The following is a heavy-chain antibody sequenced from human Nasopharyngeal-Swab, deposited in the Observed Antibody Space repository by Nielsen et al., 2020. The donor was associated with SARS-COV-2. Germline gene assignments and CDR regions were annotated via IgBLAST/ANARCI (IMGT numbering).Heavy chain of an antibody. CDR2: IKQDGSEK. V-gene: IGHV3-7*01. CDR1: GFTFSRYW. J-gene: IGHJ6*02. D-gene: IGHD2-8*01. Sequence: GGSLTLSCAASGFTFSRYWMSWVRQAPGKGLEWVANIKQDGSEKYYVDSVKGRFTISRDNAKNSLYLQMNSLRAEDTAVYYCARDDIGYCTNGVCRAVGRYGMDVWGQGTTVTVSS. CDR3: ARDDIGYCTNGVCRAVGRYGMDV.